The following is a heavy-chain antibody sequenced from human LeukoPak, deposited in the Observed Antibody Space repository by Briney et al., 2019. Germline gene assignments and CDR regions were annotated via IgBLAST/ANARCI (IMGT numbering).Heavy chain of an antibody. V-gene: IGHV4-39*01. D-gene: IGHD2-2*01. CDR1: GGSISSSSYY. Sequence: PSETLSLTCTVSGGSISSSSYYWGWIRQPPGKGLEWIGSIYYSGSTYYNPSLKSRVTISVDTSKNQFSLKLSSVTAADTAVYYFARHLGVVVPAAIRRENYYYYRDVWGKGTTVTVSS. CDR3: ARHLGVVVPAAIRRENYYYYRDV. CDR2: IYYSGST. J-gene: IGHJ6*03.